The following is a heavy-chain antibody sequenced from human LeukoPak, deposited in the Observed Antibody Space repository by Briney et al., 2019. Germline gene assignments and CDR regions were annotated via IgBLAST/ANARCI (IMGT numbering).Heavy chain of an antibody. Sequence: GGSLRLSCAASGFTFSSYWMSWVRQAPGKGLAWVANIKQDGREKYYVDSVKGRFTISRDNAKNSLYLQMNSLRAEDTAVYYCARVEDYDILTGFDYWGQGTLVTVSS. CDR1: GFTFSSYW. CDR2: IKQDGREK. J-gene: IGHJ4*02. V-gene: IGHV3-7*01. CDR3: ARVEDYDILTGFDY. D-gene: IGHD3-9*01.